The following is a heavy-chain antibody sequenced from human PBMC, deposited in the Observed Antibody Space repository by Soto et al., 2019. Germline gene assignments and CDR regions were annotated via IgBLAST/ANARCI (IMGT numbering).Heavy chain of an antibody. V-gene: IGHV1-58*01. Sequence: SVKVSCKASGFTFTSSAVQWVRQARGQRLEWIGWIVVGSGNTNYAQKFQERVTITRDMSTSTAYMELSSLRSEDTAVYYCARVPEAGRPLFDYWGQGALVTVSS. J-gene: IGHJ4*02. CDR3: ARVPEAGRPLFDY. CDR1: GFTFTSSA. CDR2: IVVGSGNT. D-gene: IGHD6-6*01.